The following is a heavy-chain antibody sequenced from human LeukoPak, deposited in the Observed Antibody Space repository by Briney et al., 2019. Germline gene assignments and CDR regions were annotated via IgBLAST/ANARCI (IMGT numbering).Heavy chain of an antibody. V-gene: IGHV1-46*01. Sequence: GASVKVSCKTSGYTFTRFYMHWVRQAPGQGLEWMGIINPSGGSTSYAQKFQGRVTMTRDTSTSTVYMELSSLRSEDTAVYYCARGPRFGELGHWGQGTLVTVSS. CDR1: GYTFTRFY. D-gene: IGHD3-10*01. CDR2: INPSGGST. CDR3: ARGPRFGELGH. J-gene: IGHJ4*02.